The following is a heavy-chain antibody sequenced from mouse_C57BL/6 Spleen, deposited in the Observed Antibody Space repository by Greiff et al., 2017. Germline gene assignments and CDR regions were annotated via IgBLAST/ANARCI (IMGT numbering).Heavy chain of an antibody. D-gene: IGHD1-1*01. J-gene: IGHJ2*01. CDR2: IDPSDSET. CDR1: GYPFTSYW. V-gene: IGHV1-52*01. Sequence: QVQLQQPGPELVRPGSSVKLSCKASGYPFTSYWMHWVKQRPIQGLEWIGNIDPSDSETHYNQKFKDKATLTVDKSSSTAYMQLSSLTSEDSAVYYRARKGSNAFDYWGKGTTLTVSS. CDR3: ARKGSNAFDY.